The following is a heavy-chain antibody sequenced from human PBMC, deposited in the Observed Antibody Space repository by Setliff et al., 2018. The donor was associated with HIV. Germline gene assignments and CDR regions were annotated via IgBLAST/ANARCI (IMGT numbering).Heavy chain of an antibody. CDR2: IDSSGTT. CDR3: ARDRHSSGLGSYGP. D-gene: IGHD3-10*01. V-gene: IGHV4-4*07. Sequence: SETLSLTCTISGGSFGVYRWSWIRQSAGRGLEWIGHIDSSGTTDYKPSLKGRVAITVETSRNQFSLRVTSVTAADTAVYFCARDRHSSGLGSYGPWGPGILVTVSS. CDR1: GGSFGVYR. J-gene: IGHJ5*02.